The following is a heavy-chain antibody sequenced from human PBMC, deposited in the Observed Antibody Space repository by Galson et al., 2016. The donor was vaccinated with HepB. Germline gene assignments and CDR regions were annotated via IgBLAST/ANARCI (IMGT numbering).Heavy chain of an antibody. CDR2: ISGSGGST. D-gene: IGHD3-9*01. CDR3: AKEGRDILTGYYNGDAFDI. V-gene: IGHV3-23*01. J-gene: IGHJ3*02. CDR1: GFTFSSYA. Sequence: SLRLSCAASGFTFSSYAMSWVRQAPGKGLEWVSAISGSGGSTYYADSVKGRFTISRDNSKKTLYLQMNSLRAEVTAVYYCAKEGRDILTGYYNGDAFDIWGQGTMVTVSS.